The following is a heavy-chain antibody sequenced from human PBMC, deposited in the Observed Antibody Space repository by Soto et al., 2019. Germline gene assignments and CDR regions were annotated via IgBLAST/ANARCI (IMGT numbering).Heavy chain of an antibody. J-gene: IGHJ6*03. D-gene: IGHD2-15*01. CDR3: ARVELGYCSGGSCYSTGYYYYYMAV. CDR1: GFTFSSYS. CDR2: ISSSSSYI. V-gene: IGHV3-21*01. Sequence: GGSLRLSCAASGFTFSSYSMNWVRQAPGKGLEWVSSISSSSSYIYYADSVKGRFTISRDNAKNSLYLQMNSLRAEDTAVYYCARVELGYCSGGSCYSTGYYYYYMAVWGKGTTVTVSS.